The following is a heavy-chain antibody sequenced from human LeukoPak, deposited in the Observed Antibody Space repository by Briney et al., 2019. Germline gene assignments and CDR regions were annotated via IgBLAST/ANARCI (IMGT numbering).Heavy chain of an antibody. CDR2: ISSSSSYI. V-gene: IGHV3-21*01. J-gene: IGHJ4*02. D-gene: IGHD3-22*01. CDR1: GFTFSSYS. Sequence: PGGSLRLSCAASGFTFSSYSMNWVRQAPGKGLEWVSSISSSSSYIYYADSVKGRFTISRDNAKNSLYLQMNSLRAEDTAVYYCARDRSYYDSSAYFLNWGQGTLVTVSS. CDR3: ARDRSYYDSSAYFLN.